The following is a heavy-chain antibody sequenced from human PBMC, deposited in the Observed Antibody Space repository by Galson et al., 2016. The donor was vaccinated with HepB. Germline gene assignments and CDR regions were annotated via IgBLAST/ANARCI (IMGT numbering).Heavy chain of an antibody. D-gene: IGHD2-2*01. V-gene: IGHV3-7*03. CDR3: ARDRTQGSTTTWYDVFDM. Sequence: SLRLSCAASGFTFNSYWMTWVRQAPGKGLEWVANIKQDGSKKNYVDSVMGRFTFSRDNDKNSLYLERKSLTADDTAVYYCARDRTQGSTTTWYDVFDMWGQGTTVTVSS. CDR2: IKQDGSKK. CDR1: GFTFNSYW. J-gene: IGHJ3*02.